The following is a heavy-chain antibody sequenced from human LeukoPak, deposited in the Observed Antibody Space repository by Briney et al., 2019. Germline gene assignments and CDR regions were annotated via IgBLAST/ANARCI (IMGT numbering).Heavy chain of an antibody. CDR2: IIPIFGTD. V-gene: IGHV1-69*13. CDR1: GGTFSSYA. Sequence: SVKVSCVDSGGTFSSYAISWVRQAAGRGLELMGGIIPIFGTDNSAHKFQGRVTITADVSTSTAYMEVSSLRSGDTAVYYCASGMEGTTGTTLCYYCFMDVWGKGTTVTVSS. J-gene: IGHJ6*03. D-gene: IGHD1-1*01. CDR3: ASGMEGTTGTTLCYYCFMDV.